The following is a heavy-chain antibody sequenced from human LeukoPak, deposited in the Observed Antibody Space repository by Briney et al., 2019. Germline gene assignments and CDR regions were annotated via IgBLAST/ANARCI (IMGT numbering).Heavy chain of an antibody. D-gene: IGHD5-12*01. CDR1: GASINSGSYY. CDR2: IYASGNT. CDR3: ARDGFYCSGSDCSKGRWYSHYYMDV. Sequence: SQTLSLTCTVSGASINSGSYYWTWIRQPAGKGLEWIGRIYASGNTDYSPSLKSRLTISLDTSKNQFSLRLSSVTAADTAVYYCARDGFYCSGSDCSKGRWYSHYYMDVWGKGTTVTVSS. V-gene: IGHV4-61*02. J-gene: IGHJ6*03.